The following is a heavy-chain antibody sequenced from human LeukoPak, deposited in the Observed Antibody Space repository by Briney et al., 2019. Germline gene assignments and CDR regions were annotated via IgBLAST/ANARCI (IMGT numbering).Heavy chain of an antibody. J-gene: IGHJ4*02. CDR3: ARDGYGGNSAGYYFDY. V-gene: IGHV4-4*07. CDR1: GGSISSYY. Sequence: PSETLSLTCTVSGGSISSYYCSWIRQPAGKGLEWIGRIYTSGSTNYNPSLKSRVTMSVDTSKNQFSLKLSSVTAADTAVYYCARDGYGGNSAGYYFDYWGQGTLVTVSS. CDR2: IYTSGST. D-gene: IGHD4-23*01.